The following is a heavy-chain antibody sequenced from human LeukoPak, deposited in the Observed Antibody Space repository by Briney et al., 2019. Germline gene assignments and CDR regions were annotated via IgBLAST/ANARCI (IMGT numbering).Heavy chain of an antibody. Sequence: GGSLRLSRAVSGFTFTDYWMNWVRQAPGKGLEWVASIRQGGSEKTYVDSVKGRFTISRDNTKNSLSLQVNSLRVEDTAVYYCARDGTAAGLYFDLWGQGTLVTVSS. J-gene: IGHJ4*01. CDR2: IRQGGSEK. CDR1: GFTFTDYW. D-gene: IGHD6-13*01. CDR3: ARDGTAAGLYFDL. V-gene: IGHV3-7*01.